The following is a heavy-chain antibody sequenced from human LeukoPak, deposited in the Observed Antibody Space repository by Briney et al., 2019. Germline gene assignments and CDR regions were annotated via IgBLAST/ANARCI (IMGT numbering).Heavy chain of an antibody. CDR1: GFTFSSYA. D-gene: IGHD5-24*01. Sequence: GGSLRLSCAASGFTFSSYAMSWVRQAPGKGLEWVSAISGSGGSTYYADSVKGRFTISRDNSKNTLYLQMNSLRAEDTAVYYCARALPGMATIRYAFDIWGQGTMVTVSS. J-gene: IGHJ3*02. CDR2: ISGSGGST. V-gene: IGHV3-23*01. CDR3: ARALPGMATIRYAFDI.